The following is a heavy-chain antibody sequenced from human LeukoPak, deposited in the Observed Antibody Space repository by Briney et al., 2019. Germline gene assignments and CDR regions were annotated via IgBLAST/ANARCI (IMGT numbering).Heavy chain of an antibody. CDR2: ISSTGSYI. V-gene: IGHV3-21*01. CDR1: GFTFSSYW. Sequence: GGSLRLSCAASGFTFSSYWMSWVRQAPGKGLEWVSSISSTGSYIYYADSVKGRFTISRDNPGNVVYLQMDSLRAEDTAVYYCTRVAQSGPTGWFDPWGQGTLVTVSS. D-gene: IGHD1-1*01. CDR3: TRVAQSGPTGWFDP. J-gene: IGHJ5*02.